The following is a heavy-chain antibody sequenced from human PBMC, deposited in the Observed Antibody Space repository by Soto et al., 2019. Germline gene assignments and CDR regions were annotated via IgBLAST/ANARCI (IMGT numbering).Heavy chain of an antibody. D-gene: IGHD6-19*01. Sequence: QITLKESGTTLVKPTQTLTLTCTFSGFSFSTSGVGVGWIRQPPGRALEWLALIYWDDDERYSPSLKSRLTITKDTSRNQVVLTMTNMDPVDRATYYCAHSGFNSGWYHFDYWGQGALVTVSS. V-gene: IGHV2-5*02. CDR3: AHSGFNSGWYHFDY. CDR2: IYWDDDE. CDR1: GFSFSTSGVG. J-gene: IGHJ4*02.